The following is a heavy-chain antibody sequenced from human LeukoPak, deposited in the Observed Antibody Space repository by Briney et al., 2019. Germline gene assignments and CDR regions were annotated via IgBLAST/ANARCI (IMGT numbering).Heavy chain of an antibody. CDR3: AREHCSGGSCYVDY. CDR2: IYSGGST. D-gene: IGHD2-15*01. V-gene: IGHV3-53*01. CDR1: GFTVRSNY. J-gene: IGHJ4*02. Sequence: GGSLRLSCAASGFTVRSNYMSWVRQAPGKGLEWVSVIYSGGSTYYADSVKGRFTISRDNSKNTLYLQMNSLKAEDTAVYYCAREHCSGGSCYVDYWGQGTLVTVSS.